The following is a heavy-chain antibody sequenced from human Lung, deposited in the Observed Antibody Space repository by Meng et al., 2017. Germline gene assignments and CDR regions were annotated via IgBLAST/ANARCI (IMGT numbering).Heavy chain of an antibody. CDR1: GFTSSNAW. D-gene: IGHD3-22*01. V-gene: IGHV3-15*01. J-gene: IGHJ4*02. Sequence: VEPGGGMYEPGGALRLSCATSGFTSSNAWMSWVRQTPGKGLEWLGRIKSKTDGETTDYAAPVKGRFIISRDDAKNTLYLQMNRLKTEDTAVYYCQWLSTHPPDCWGQGTLVTVSS. CDR2: IKSKTDGETT. CDR3: QWLSTHPPDC.